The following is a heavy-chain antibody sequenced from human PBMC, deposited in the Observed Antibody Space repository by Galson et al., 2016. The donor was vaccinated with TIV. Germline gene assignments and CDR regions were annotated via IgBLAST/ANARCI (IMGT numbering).Heavy chain of an antibody. V-gene: IGHV1-18*01. CDR2: ISAYNGKT. CDR3: ARRGYGDWYYFDY. J-gene: IGHJ4*02. CDR1: GYTFTQYG. Sequence: SVKVSCKASGYTFTQYGFSWVRQAPGQGLEWMAWISAYNGKTDYAQKFQGRVPLTTDASTSTAYMEVTSLRSDDTAVYYCARRGYGDWYYFDYWGQGTLVTVSS. D-gene: IGHD4-17*01.